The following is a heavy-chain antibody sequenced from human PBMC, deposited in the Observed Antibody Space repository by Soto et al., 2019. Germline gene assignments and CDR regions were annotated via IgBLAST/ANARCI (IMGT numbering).Heavy chain of an antibody. V-gene: IGHV4-34*01. CDR3: TRAERFPRSWFDP. CDR2: VNHSGEA. CDR1: GGSVRIYY. Sequence: PSETLSLRCGACGGSVRIYYWIWVRQPPGKGLEWIGEVNHSGEATYNPSLQSRITISLDTSNNQFSLKMTSVTAADTVMYFWTRAERFPRSWFDPWGQGTPVTVSS. J-gene: IGHJ5*02. D-gene: IGHD3-3*01.